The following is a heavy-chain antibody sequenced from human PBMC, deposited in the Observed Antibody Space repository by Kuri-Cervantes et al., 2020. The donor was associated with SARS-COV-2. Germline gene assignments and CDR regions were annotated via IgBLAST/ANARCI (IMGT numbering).Heavy chain of an antibody. CDR3: ARRRMADAFDF. J-gene: IGHJ3*01. V-gene: IGHV4-38-2*01. Sequence: GSLRLSCAVSGYSISSGYYWGGIRQPPGKGLEWIGSIYHSGSTYYNPSLKSRVTISVDTYKNQLSLKLSSVTAADTAEYYCARRRMADAFDFWGQGTMVTVSS. CDR1: GYSISSGYY. CDR2: IYHSGST. D-gene: IGHD2-8*01.